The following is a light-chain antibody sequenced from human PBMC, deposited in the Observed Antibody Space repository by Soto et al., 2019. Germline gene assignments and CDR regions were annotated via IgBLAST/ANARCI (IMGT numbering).Light chain of an antibody. CDR3: QQYNTYPLT. CDR2: DAS. Sequence: DIQMTQSPSTLSASVGARVTFTCRARQTISNWLAWYQQNTGKAPKVLIFDASTLDGGVPSRFSGRRSGTDFTLTISSLQPSDFATYYCQQYNTYPLTFGGGTKVEI. CDR1: QTISNW. J-gene: IGKJ4*01. V-gene: IGKV1-5*01.